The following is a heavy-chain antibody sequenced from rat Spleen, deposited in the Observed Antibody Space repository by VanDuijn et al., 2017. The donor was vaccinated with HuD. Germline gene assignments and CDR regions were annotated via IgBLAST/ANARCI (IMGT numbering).Heavy chain of an antibody. CDR3: VRQGYLRDWYFDF. D-gene: IGHD2-7*01. CDR1: GFTFNYYW. Sequence: EVQLVESGGGLVQPGRSLKLSCITSGFTFNYYWMTWIRQAPGKGLEWVATISYDGSSTYYRDSVKGRFTISRDNAKSTLYLQMDSLRSEDTATYYCVRQGYLRDWYFDFWGPGTMVAVSS. CDR2: ISYDGSST. V-gene: IGHV5-31*01. J-gene: IGHJ1*01.